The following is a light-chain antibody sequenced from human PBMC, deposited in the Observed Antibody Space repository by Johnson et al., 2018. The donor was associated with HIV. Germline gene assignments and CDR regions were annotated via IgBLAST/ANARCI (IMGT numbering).Light chain of an antibody. CDR3: GTWDSSLRIGF. V-gene: IGLV1-51*01. Sequence: QSVLTQPPSVSAAPGQRVTISCSGNSSKIENNYVSWYQQLPERAPKLLIYDNTKRPSGIPDRFSGSKSGTSATLGITGLQTGDEANYYCGTWDSSLRIGFFGTWTKVTVL. J-gene: IGLJ1*01. CDR1: SSKIENNY. CDR2: DNT.